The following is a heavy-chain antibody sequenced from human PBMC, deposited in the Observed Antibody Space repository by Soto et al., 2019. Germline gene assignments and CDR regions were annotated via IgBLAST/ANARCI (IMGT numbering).Heavy chain of an antibody. CDR1: GYTLTELS. D-gene: IGHD5-18*01. J-gene: IGHJ5*02. V-gene: IGHV1-24*01. Sequence: VKVSCKVSGYTLTELSMHWVRQAPGEGLEWMGGFDPEDGETIYAQKFQGGVTMTEDTSTDTAYMELSSLRSEDTAVYYCATAYRYGSNWFDPWGQGTLVTVS. CDR3: ATAYRYGSNWFDP. CDR2: FDPEDGET.